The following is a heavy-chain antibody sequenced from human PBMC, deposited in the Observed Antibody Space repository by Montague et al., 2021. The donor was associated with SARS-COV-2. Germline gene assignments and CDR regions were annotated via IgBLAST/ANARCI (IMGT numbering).Heavy chain of an antibody. CDR3: ARGHYDILTGYDEYYFDY. D-gene: IGHD3-9*01. J-gene: IGHJ4*02. Sequence: SKTLSLTCAIYGGSFSGYYWSWIRQPPGKGLEWIGEINHSGSTNYNPSLKSRVTISVDTSKNQFSLKLSSVTAADTAVYYCARGHYDILTGYDEYYFDYWGQGTLVTVSS. V-gene: IGHV4-34*01. CDR2: INHSGST. CDR1: GGSFSGYY.